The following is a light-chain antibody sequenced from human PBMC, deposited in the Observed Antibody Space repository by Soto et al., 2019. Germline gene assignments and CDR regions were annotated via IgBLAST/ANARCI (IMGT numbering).Light chain of an antibody. CDR3: PRDNDWPLA. CDR1: QSVSSK. V-gene: IGKV3-15*01. J-gene: IGKJ3*01. CDR2: GAS. Sequence: EKVVMSAPAPLSMSRGEGANLSGRASQSVSSKLAWYQQKPGQAPRLLIYGASTRATGIPARFSGSGSGTEFTLTYSSLHSIAFAVYYCPRDNDWPLAFDRGTKVDIK.